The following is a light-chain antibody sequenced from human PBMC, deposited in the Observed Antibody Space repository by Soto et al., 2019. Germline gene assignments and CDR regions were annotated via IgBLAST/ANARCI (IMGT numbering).Light chain of an antibody. CDR3: SSYTSSSTLLNV. CDR1: SSDVGGYNY. CDR2: DVS. J-gene: IGLJ1*01. Sequence: SVLTQPASVSGSPGQSITISCTGTSSDVGGYNYVSWYQQHPGKAPKLMIYDVSNRPSGVSNRFSGSKSGNTASLTISGLQAEDEADYYCSSYTSSSTLLNVFGTGTKVTV. V-gene: IGLV2-14*01.